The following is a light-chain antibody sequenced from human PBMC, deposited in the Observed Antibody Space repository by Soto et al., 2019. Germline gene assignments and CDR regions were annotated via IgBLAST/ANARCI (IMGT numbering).Light chain of an antibody. Sequence: QSALTQPASVSGSPGQSITISCTGTSSDVGSYNLVSWYQQHPAKAPKLMIYEGSKRPSGVSNRFSGSKSGATASLTISGLQAEDEADYSCCSYAGSSTWVFGGGTKLTVL. V-gene: IGLV2-23*01. CDR1: SSDVGSYNL. CDR3: CSYAGSSTWV. J-gene: IGLJ3*02. CDR2: EGS.